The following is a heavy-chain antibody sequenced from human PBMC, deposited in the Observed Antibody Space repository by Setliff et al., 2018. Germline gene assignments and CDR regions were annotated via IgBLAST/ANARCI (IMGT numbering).Heavy chain of an antibody. Sequence: SETLSLTCTVSGGSISPYFWSWVRQPPGKGLEWIGYIYHNGNTNFNPSLKTRVTMSVDTSKNQFALNQKSVTAADTAVYYCVRDRTAYSYGLDVWGQGTTVTVSS. CDR3: VRDRTAYSYGLDV. J-gene: IGHJ6*02. CDR2: IYHNGNT. CDR1: GGSISPYF. V-gene: IGHV4-59*01. D-gene: IGHD5-18*01.